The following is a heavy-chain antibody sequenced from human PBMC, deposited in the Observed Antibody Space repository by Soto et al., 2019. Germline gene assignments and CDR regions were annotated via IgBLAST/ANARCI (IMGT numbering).Heavy chain of an antibody. V-gene: IGHV1-2*02. CDR2: INPSSGGT. CDR1: GYTFTDYY. J-gene: IGHJ5*02. CDR3: ARDFEPLVVPAAVVGNWFDP. D-gene: IGHD2-2*01. Sequence: WASVKVSCKTSGYTFTDYYMHWVRQAPGLGLEWMGWINPSSGGTNYAQRFQGRVTMTWDTSISTAYLELSNLRSDDTAVYYCARDFEPLVVPAAVVGNWFDPWGQGTLVTVSS.